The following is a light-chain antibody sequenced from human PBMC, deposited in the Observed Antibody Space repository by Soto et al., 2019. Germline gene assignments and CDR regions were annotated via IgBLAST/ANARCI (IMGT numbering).Light chain of an antibody. Sequence: QSALTQPASVSGSPGQSITISCTGSSSDVGAYNSVSWYQQHPGKAPKLMIYEVGNRPSGVSNRFSGSKSGNTASLTISDLQAEDEADYYCSSYTISTTWVFGGGTKLTVL. CDR3: SSYTISTTWV. J-gene: IGLJ3*02. V-gene: IGLV2-14*01. CDR2: EVG. CDR1: SSDVGAYNS.